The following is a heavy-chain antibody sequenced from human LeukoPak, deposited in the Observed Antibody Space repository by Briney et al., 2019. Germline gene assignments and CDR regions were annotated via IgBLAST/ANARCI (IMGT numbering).Heavy chain of an antibody. J-gene: IGHJ5*02. V-gene: IGHV1-69*13. Sequence: ASVKVSCKASGCTFSSYAISWVRQAPGQGLEWMGGMIPIFGTANYAQKFQGRVTITADESTSTAYMELSSLRSEDTAVYYCARDSVVVVAATPGWFDPWGQGTLVTVSS. CDR3: ARDSVVVVAATPGWFDP. CDR2: MIPIFGTA. CDR1: GCTFSSYA. D-gene: IGHD2-15*01.